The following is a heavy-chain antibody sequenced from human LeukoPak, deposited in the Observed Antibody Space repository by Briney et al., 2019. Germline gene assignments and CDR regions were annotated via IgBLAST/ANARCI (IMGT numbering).Heavy chain of an antibody. D-gene: IGHD3-22*01. Sequence: PGGSLRLSCAASGFTFSDYYMSWIRQAPGKGLEWVSYISSSGSTIYYADSVKGRFTISRDNAKNSLYLQMNSLRAEDTAVYYCARDQDRYYYDSSGYYFDYWGQGTLVTVSS. J-gene: IGHJ4*02. CDR3: ARDQDRYYYDSSGYYFDY. CDR2: ISSSGSTI. V-gene: IGHV3-11*01. CDR1: GFTFSDYY.